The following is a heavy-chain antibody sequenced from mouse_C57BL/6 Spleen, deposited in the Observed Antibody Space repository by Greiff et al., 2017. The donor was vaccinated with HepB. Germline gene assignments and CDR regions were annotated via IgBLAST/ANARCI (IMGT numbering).Heavy chain of an antibody. V-gene: IGHV5-6*01. Sequence: VQLKQSGGDLVKPGGSLKLSCAASGFTFSSYGMSWVRQTPDKRLEWVATISSGGSYTYYPDSVKGRFTISRDNAKNTLYLQMSSLKSEDTAMYYCARHGNYRFDYWGQGTTLTVSS. CDR2: ISSGGSYT. CDR1: GFTFSSYG. CDR3: ARHGNYRFDY. J-gene: IGHJ2*01. D-gene: IGHD2-1*01.